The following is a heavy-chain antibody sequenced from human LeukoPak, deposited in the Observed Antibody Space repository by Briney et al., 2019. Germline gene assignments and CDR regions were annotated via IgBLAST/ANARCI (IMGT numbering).Heavy chain of an antibody. CDR1: GFTFSSYS. Sequence: QSGGSLRLSCAASGFTFSSYSMNWVRQAPGKGLEWVAVIWYGGSNKYYADSVKGRFTISRDNSKNTLYLQMNNLRAEDTAVYYCARDPLGYCSSTSCVWNLLYYYYGMDVWGQGTTVTVSS. J-gene: IGHJ6*02. D-gene: IGHD2-2*01. CDR2: IWYGGSNK. V-gene: IGHV3-33*08. CDR3: ARDPLGYCSSTSCVWNLLYYYYGMDV.